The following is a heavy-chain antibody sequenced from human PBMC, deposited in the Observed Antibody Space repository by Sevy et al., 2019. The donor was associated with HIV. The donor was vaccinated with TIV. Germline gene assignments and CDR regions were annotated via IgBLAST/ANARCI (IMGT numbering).Heavy chain of an antibody. CDR2: IYHSGST. V-gene: IGHV4-30-2*01. D-gene: IGHD2-2*01. CDR1: GGSISSGGYS. J-gene: IGHJ4*02. Sequence: SETLSLTCAVSGGSISSGGYSWSWIRQPPGKGLEWIGYIYHSGSTYYNPSLKSRVTISVDRSKNQFSLKLSSVTAADTAVYYCASGRGYCISTSCSSDYWGQGTLVTVSS. CDR3: ASGRGYCISTSCSSDY.